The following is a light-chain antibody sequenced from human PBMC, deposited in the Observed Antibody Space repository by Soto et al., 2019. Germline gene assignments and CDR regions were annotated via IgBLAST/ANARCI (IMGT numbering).Light chain of an antibody. J-gene: IGLJ3*02. CDR1: SSDVGGYNY. Sequence: QSALTQPASVSGSPGQSIAISCTGTSSDVGGYNYVSWYQQYPGKAPKLIIYEVSNRPSGVSNRFSGSKSGNTASLTISGLQAEDEAHYYCTSYTSSSTRKMFGGGTKLTVL. V-gene: IGLV2-14*01. CDR3: TSYTSSSTRKM. CDR2: EVS.